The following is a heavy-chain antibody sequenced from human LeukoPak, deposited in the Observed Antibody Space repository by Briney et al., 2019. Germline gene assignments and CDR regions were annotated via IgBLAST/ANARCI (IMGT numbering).Heavy chain of an antibody. D-gene: IGHD6-13*01. CDR1: GGFISSSSYY. CDR2: IYYSGST. J-gene: IGHJ4*02. CDR3: ARHGSSSWYINLILYYFDY. V-gene: IGHV4-39*01. Sequence: PSETLSLTCTVSGGFISSSSYYWGWIRQPPGKGLEWIGSIYYSGSTYYNPSLKSRVTISVDTSKNQFSLKLSSVTAADTAVYYCARHGSSSWYINLILYYFDYWGQGTLVTVSS.